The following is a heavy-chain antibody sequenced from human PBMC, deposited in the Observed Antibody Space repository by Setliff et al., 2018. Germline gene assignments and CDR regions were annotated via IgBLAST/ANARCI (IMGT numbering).Heavy chain of an antibody. CDR1: GYTSLNYG. CDR3: ARDSLQWDPLYFDS. D-gene: IGHD1-26*01. CDR2: ISGSTDNT. V-gene: IGHV1-18*01. Sequence: ASVKVSCKASGYTSLNYGISWVRQAPGQGLEWMGWISGSTDNTNYAQKFRGRVTLTKDTSTNTKYMELGRLGFDDTAVYYCARDSLQWDPLYFDSWDQGTLVTVSS. J-gene: IGHJ4*02.